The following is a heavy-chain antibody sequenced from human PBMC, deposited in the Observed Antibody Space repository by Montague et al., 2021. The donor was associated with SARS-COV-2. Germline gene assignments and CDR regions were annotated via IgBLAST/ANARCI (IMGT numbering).Heavy chain of an antibody. J-gene: IGHJ6*02. Sequence: SETLSLTCSVSGTSITSYYWNWIRQAPGKGLEWIGYISDSGSTNYSPSLKSRVTMSVDTSKNQMSLKLTSVTAADTAVYYCARGCLSYFGAGSHCYGMDVWGQGTTVTVSS. CDR2: ISDSGST. D-gene: IGHD3-10*01. V-gene: IGHV4-59*01. CDR1: GTSITSYY. CDR3: ARGCLSYFGAGSHCYGMDV.